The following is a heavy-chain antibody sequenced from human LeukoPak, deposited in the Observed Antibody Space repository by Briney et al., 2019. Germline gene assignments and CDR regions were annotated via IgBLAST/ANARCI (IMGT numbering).Heavy chain of an antibody. V-gene: IGHV1-69*05. J-gene: IGHJ4*02. Sequence: ASVKVSCKASGGTLSNYALSWVRQAPGQGLEWMGGIIPMFGTTKYAQEFQGRVTITTDESTRTAYMELSSLRSEDTAVYYCARFGCSSTSCYTFDYWGQGTLVTVSS. CDR3: ARFGCSSTSCYTFDY. CDR1: GGTLSNYA. CDR2: IIPMFGTT. D-gene: IGHD2-2*02.